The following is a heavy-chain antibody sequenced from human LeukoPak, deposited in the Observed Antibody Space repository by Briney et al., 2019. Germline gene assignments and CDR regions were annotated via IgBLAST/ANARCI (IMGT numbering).Heavy chain of an antibody. CDR3: ARAYSSYETFDY. D-gene: IGHD4-11*01. V-gene: IGHV3-74*01. CDR2: INTDGSST. J-gene: IGHJ4*02. CDR1: GFTFSSYW. Sequence: GGSLRLSCAASGFTFSSYWMHWVRQAPGKGLVWVSRINTDGSSTSYADSVKGRFTISRDNAKNTLYLQMNSLRAEDTAVYYCARAYSSYETFDYWGQGTLVTVSS.